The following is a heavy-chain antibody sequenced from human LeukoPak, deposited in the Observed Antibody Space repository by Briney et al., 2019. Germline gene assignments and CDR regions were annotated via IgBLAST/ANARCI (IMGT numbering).Heavy chain of an antibody. D-gene: IGHD3-10*01. CDR2: ISAYNGNT. J-gene: IGHJ4*02. V-gene: IGHV1-18*01. Sequence: ASVKVSCKASGYTFTSYGVSRVRQAPGQGLMWMGWISAYNGNTNYAQNLQGRVTMTTDTSTSTAYMELRSLRSDDTAVYYCARGDYGSGSYRYFDYWGQGTLVTVSS. CDR1: GYTFTSYG. CDR3: ARGDYGSGSYRYFDY.